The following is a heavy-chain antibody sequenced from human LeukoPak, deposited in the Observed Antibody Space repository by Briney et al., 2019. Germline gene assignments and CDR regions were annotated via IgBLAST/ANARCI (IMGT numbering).Heavy chain of an antibody. Sequence: SETLSLTCTVSGGSISSGGYYWSWIRQPPGKGLEWIGYIYHSGSTYYNPSLKSRVTMSVDRSKNQFSLKLSSVTAADTAVYYCARGGYDFWSGYPPMDVWGKGTTVTVSS. D-gene: IGHD3-3*01. V-gene: IGHV4-30-2*01. J-gene: IGHJ6*04. CDR1: GGSISSGGYY. CDR2: IYHSGST. CDR3: ARGGYDFWSGYPPMDV.